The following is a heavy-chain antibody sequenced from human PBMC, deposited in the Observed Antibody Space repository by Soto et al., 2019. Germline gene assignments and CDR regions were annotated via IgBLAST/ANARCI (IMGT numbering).Heavy chain of an antibody. Sequence: SVKVSWKASGGTFSSYTISWVRQAPGQGLVWMGRIIPILGIANYAQKFQGRVTITADKSTSTAYMELSSLRSEDTAVYYCARENLTDYDILTGSVAFDIWGQGTMVTVSS. CDR3: ARENLTDYDILTGSVAFDI. J-gene: IGHJ3*02. D-gene: IGHD3-9*01. CDR2: IIPILGIA. CDR1: GGTFSSYT. V-gene: IGHV1-69*04.